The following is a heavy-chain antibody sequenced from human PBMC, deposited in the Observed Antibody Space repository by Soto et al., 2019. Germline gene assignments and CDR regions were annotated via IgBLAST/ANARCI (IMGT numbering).Heavy chain of an antibody. J-gene: IGHJ4*02. CDR3: AKDRQFRSYYESAGHYNN. Sequence: GGSLRLSCAASGFTFSGYTMNWVRQAQGKGLEWVSGINRGGGTTYYADSVKGRFTISRDNFKNTLYLQMNSLGAEDTAIYYCAKDRQFRSYYESAGHYNNWGQGTLVTVSS. D-gene: IGHD3-9*01. CDR1: GFTFSGYT. CDR2: INRGGGTT. V-gene: IGHV3-23*01.